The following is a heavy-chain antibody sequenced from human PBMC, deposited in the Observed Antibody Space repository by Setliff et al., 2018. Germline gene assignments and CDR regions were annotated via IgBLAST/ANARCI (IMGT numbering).Heavy chain of an antibody. V-gene: IGHV4-4*02. CDR1: GVSINSLSW. Sequence: KPSETLSLTCAVSGVSINSLSWWSWVRQSPGKGLEWIGEIYHDGGAIYDPSVHYSPSLKGRVSISIDKSRNQFSLKLSSVTAADTAIYYCAKGGGHYHAANWGQGTLVTVSS. D-gene: IGHD2-15*01. CDR2: IYHDGGA. J-gene: IGHJ4*02. CDR3: AKGGGHYHAAN.